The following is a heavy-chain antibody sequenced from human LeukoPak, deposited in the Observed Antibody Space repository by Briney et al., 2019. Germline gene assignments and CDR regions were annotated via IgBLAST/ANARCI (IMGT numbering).Heavy chain of an antibody. J-gene: IGHJ4*02. CDR3: AKATDTAMAKLFDY. V-gene: IGHV3-53*01. CDR2: IYSGGTT. D-gene: IGHD5-18*01. CDR1: GFTVSGNY. Sequence: GGSLRLSCAVSGFTVSGNYMSWVRQAPGKGLEWVSLIYSGGTTYYADSVKGRFTISRDNSKNTLYLQMNSLRAEDTAVYYCAKATDTAMAKLFDYWGQGTLVTVSS.